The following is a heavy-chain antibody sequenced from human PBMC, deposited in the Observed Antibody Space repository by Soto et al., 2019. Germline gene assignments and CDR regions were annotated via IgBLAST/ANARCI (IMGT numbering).Heavy chain of an antibody. Sequence: GASVKVSCKTSGYTFSYSGISWVRQAPGQGLEWLGWINSNNGKTNCAQNLQDRLILTTDTSTSTAYMELRSLRSDDTAMYYCAKATGSSFDNWGQGTLVTVSS. V-gene: IGHV1-18*01. J-gene: IGHJ4*02. D-gene: IGHD6-6*01. CDR1: GYTFSYSG. CDR3: AKATGSSFDN. CDR2: INSNNGKT.